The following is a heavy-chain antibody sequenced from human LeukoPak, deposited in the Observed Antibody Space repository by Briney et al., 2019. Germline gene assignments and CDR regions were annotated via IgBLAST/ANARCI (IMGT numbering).Heavy chain of an antibody. V-gene: IGHV3-21*01. J-gene: IGHJ3*02. CDR2: ISSSSSYI. CDR1: GFTFSSYG. D-gene: IGHD1-26*01. CDR3: ARVEGAKLGAFDI. Sequence: GGSLRLSCAASGFTFSSYGMHWVRQAPGKGLEWVSSISSSSSYIYYADSVKGRFTISRDNAKNSLYLQMNSLRAEDTAVYYCARVEGAKLGAFDIWGQGTMVTVSS.